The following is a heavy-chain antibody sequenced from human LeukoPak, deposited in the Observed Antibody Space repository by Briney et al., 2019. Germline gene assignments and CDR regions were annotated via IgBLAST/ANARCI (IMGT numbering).Heavy chain of an antibody. V-gene: IGHV3-23*01. J-gene: IGHJ4*02. CDR1: GFTFSSYA. CDR2: ISDCGGAT. D-gene: IGHD5-18*01. CDR3: AKGRTAYSYGSFDF. Sequence: PGGSLRLSCAASGFTFSSYAMSWVRQAPGKGLEWVSAISDCGGATYYADSVKGRFTISRDNSKNTLYLQMNSLRAEDTAVYYCAKGRTAYSYGSFDFWGQGTLVTVSS.